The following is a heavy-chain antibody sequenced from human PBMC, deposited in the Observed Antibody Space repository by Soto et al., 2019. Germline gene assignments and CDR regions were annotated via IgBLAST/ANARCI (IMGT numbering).Heavy chain of an antibody. D-gene: IGHD3-22*01. Sequence: QVHLVQSGAEVKKPGASVKVSCKASGYTFTNYVISWVRQAPGQGLEWMGWISAYNGDTNYAQNLQDRVTMTTDTSTNTVYMELRSLRPDDTAVYYCARDPLTHYYDGGGYYFNYFDYWGQGTLVTVSS. CDR2: ISAYNGDT. J-gene: IGHJ4*02. CDR3: ARDPLTHYYDGGGYYFNYFDY. CDR1: GYTFTNYV. V-gene: IGHV1-18*01.